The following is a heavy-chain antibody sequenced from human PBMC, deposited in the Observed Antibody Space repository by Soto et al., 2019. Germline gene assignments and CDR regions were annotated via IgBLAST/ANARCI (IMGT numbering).Heavy chain of an antibody. V-gene: IGHV3-30*18. CDR1: GFTFSSYS. CDR3: AKDLRVAYCGGDCYSGDAFDI. CDR2: ISYDGSNK. D-gene: IGHD2-21*02. J-gene: IGHJ3*02. Sequence: VQLVESGGGLVKPGGSLRLSCAASGFTFSSYSMNWVRQAPGKGLEWVAVISYDGSNKYYADSVKGRFTISRDNSKNTLYLQMNSLRAEDTAVYYCAKDLRVAYCGGDCYSGDAFDIWGQGTMVTVSS.